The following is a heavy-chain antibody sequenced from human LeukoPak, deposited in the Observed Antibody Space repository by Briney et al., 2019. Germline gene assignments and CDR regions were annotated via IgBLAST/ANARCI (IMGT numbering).Heavy chain of an antibody. J-gene: IGHJ3*02. CDR3: ARFCGGDCAGSIDI. D-gene: IGHD2-21*02. Sequence: QSGGPLRLSCAASGFIFRNYWMTWVRQAPGEGLEWVANVKQDGGAEYYVDSVKGRFTISRDNAKNSQSLQMNSLRAEDTAVYYCARFCGGDCAGSIDIWGQGTMVTVSS. CDR2: VKQDGGAE. CDR1: GFIFRNYW. V-gene: IGHV3-7*01.